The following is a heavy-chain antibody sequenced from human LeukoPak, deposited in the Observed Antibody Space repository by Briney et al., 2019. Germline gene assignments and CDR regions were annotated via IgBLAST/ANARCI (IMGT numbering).Heavy chain of an antibody. Sequence: ASVKVSCKASGYTFTSYAMHWVRQAPGQRLEWMGWINAGNGNTKYSQKFQGRVTITRDTSASTAYMELSSLRSEDTAVYYCARDSALYGSGSYYTENWFDPWGQGTLVTVSS. D-gene: IGHD3-10*01. V-gene: IGHV1-3*01. J-gene: IGHJ5*02. CDR1: GYTFTSYA. CDR3: ARDSALYGSGSYYTENWFDP. CDR2: INAGNGNT.